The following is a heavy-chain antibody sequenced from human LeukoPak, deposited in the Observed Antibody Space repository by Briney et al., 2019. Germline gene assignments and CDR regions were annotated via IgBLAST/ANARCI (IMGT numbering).Heavy chain of an antibody. CDR1: AGSISTSSYY. J-gene: IGHJ4*02. D-gene: IGHD6-19*01. V-gene: IGHV4-61*05. Sequence: SETLSPTCTVSAGSISTSSYYCGWILQPPGKGLEWIGYIYYSGSTKYNACLKSRVTISLDTCNNQFSLKLRSMTAADTAVYYCARSYSSGPFDRWGQGTLVIASA. CDR3: ARSYSSGPFDR. CDR2: IYYSGST.